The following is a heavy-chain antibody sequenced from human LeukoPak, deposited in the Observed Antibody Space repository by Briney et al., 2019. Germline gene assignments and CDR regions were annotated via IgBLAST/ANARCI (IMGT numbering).Heavy chain of an antibody. J-gene: IGHJ4*02. CDR1: GGSISSSSYS. CDR3: ARLRFDFWSGYTHPYFDY. V-gene: IGHV4-39*01. D-gene: IGHD3-3*01. Sequence: SETLSLTCTVYGGSISSSSYSWGWIRQPPGKGLEWLGRIYYSGSTYYNPSLKSRVTISVDTSKIQFSLKLSSVAATDTAVYFCARLRFDFWSGYTHPYFDYWGQGTLVTVSS. CDR2: IYYSGST.